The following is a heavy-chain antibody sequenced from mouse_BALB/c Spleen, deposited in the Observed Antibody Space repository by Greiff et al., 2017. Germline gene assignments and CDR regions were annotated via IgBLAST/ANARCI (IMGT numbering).Heavy chain of an antibody. J-gene: IGHJ3*01. D-gene: IGHD2-3*01. Sequence: VQLQQSGAELVKPGASVKLSCTASGFNFKDSYMHWVKQRPEQGLEWIGRIDPANGNTKYDPKFQGKATITADTSSNTAYLQLSSLTSEDTAVYYCASRDGYPWFAYWGQGTLVTVSA. V-gene: IGHV14-3*02. CDR1: GFNFKDSY. CDR3: ASRDGYPWFAY. CDR2: IDPANGNT.